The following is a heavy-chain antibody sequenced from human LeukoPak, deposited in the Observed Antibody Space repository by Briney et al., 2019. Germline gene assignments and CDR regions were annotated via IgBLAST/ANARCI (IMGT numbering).Heavy chain of an antibody. CDR3: ARGRLRVDWFDP. J-gene: IGHJ5*02. CDR2: INHSGST. Sequence: SETLSLTCAVYGGSFSGYYWSWIRQPPGKGLEWIGEINHSGSTNHNPSLKSRVTISVDTSKNQFSLKLSSVTAADTAVYYCARGRLRVDWFDPWGQGTLVTVSS. CDR1: GGSFSGYY. V-gene: IGHV4-34*01.